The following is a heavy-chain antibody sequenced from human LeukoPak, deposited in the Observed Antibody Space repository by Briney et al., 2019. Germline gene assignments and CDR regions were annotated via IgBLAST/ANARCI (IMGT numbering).Heavy chain of an antibody. CDR3: ARVFPYCSSPSCYTADY. Sequence: GGSLRLSCAASGFTFSRYWMTWVRQAPGKGLEWVANIKQDGSEKYYVDSVKGRFTISRDNAKNSLYLQTNGLRVEDTAVYYCARVFPYCSSPSCYTADYWGQGTLVTVSS. D-gene: IGHD2-2*02. CDR1: GFTFSRYW. V-gene: IGHV3-7*01. J-gene: IGHJ4*02. CDR2: IKQDGSEK.